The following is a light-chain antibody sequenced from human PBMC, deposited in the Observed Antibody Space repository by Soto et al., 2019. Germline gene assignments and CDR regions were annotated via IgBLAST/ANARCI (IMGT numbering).Light chain of an antibody. CDR3: QQYSNWAPIT. CDR2: GAS. CDR1: QSVSST. V-gene: IGKV3-15*01. J-gene: IGKJ5*01. Sequence: IVVTQSPSTLSVSPGDRAALACRASQSVSSTLAWYQQRPGQAPMPLVYGASTKAACIPARFSGSGSGPEFTRTITSLRSEDFAVYYCQQYSNWAPITFGQGKRLEMK.